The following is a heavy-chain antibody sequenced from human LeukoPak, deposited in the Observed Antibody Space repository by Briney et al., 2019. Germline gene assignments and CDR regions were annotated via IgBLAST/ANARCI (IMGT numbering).Heavy chain of an antibody. CDR1: GGSISSDDYF. J-gene: IGHJ4*02. Sequence: PSETLSLTCSVSGGSISSDDYFWSWIRQPPGKGLDWIGYIYYSGSTYYNPSLKSRVIISVDTSKNQFSLQLNSVTPEDTAVYYCARGPQGDPLIVALYYFDYWGQGTLVTVSS. CDR2: IYYSGST. CDR3: ARGPQGDPLIVALYYFDY. V-gene: IGHV4-30-4*08. D-gene: IGHD5-12*01.